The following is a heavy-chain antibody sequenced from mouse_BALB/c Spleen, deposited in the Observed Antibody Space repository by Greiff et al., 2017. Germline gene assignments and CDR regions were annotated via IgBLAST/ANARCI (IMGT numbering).Heavy chain of an antibody. CDR1: GYTFTDYN. CDR2: IYPYNGGT. J-gene: IGHJ4*01. Sequence: SGPELVKPGASVKISCKASGYTFTDYNMHWVKQSHRKSLEWIGYIYPYNGGTGYNQKFKSKATLTVDNSSSTAYMELRSLTSEDSAVYYCARDRFGNYEGYYAMDYWGQGTSVTVSS. CDR3: ARDRFGNYEGYYAMDY. V-gene: IGHV1S29*02. D-gene: IGHD2-1*01.